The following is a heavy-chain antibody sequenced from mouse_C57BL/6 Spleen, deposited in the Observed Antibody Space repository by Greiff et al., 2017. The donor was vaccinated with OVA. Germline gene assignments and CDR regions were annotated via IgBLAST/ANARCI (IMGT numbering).Heavy chain of an antibody. V-gene: IGHV3-6*01. D-gene: IGHD2-4*01. Sequence: ESGPGLVKPSQSLSLTCSVTGYSITSGYYWNWIRQFPGNKLEWMGYISYDGSNNYNPSLKNRISITRDTSKNQFFLKLNSVTTEDTATYYCARGFDYDEGSDYWGQGTTLTVSS. CDR2: ISYDGSN. J-gene: IGHJ2*01. CDR3: ARGFDYDEGSDY. CDR1: GYSITSGYY.